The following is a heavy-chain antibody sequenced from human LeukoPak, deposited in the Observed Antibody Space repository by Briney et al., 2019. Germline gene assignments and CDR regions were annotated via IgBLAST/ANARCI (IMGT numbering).Heavy chain of an antibody. Sequence: GGSLRLSCAASGFTFSSYGMHWVRQAPGKGLEWVAVISYDGSNKYYADSVKGRFTISRDNSKNTLYLQMNSLRAEDTAVYYCAKDRDYYGSGSYYNSPLGYWGQGTLVTVSS. CDR1: GFTFSSYG. J-gene: IGHJ4*02. D-gene: IGHD3-10*01. CDR2: ISYDGSNK. CDR3: AKDRDYYGSGSYYNSPLGY. V-gene: IGHV3-30*18.